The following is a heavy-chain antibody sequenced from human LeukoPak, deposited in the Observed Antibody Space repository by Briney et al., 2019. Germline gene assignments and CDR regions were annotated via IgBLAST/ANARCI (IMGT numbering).Heavy chain of an antibody. CDR2: ISSSGSTI. CDR3: ARLPQPYCSGGSCYVDY. J-gene: IGHJ4*02. D-gene: IGHD2-15*01. Sequence: GGSLRLSCAASGFTFSSYEMNWVRQAPGKGLEWVSYISSSGSTIYYADSVKGRFTISRDNAKNSLYLQMNSLRAGDTAVYYCARLPQPYCSGGSCYVDYWGQGTLVTVSS. V-gene: IGHV3-48*03. CDR1: GFTFSSYE.